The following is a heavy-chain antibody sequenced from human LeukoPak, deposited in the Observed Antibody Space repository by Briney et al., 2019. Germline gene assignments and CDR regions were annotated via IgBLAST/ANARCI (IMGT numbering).Heavy chain of an antibody. Sequence: VASVKVSCKASGYTFTSYDINWVRQATGQGLEWMGWMNPNSGNTGYAQKFQGRITMTRNTSISTAYMELSSLTSEGTAVYYCARIAAAGNRRLNYWGQGTLVTVSS. J-gene: IGHJ4*02. D-gene: IGHD6-13*01. CDR1: GYTFTSYD. CDR3: ARIAAAGNRRLNY. CDR2: MNPNSGNT. V-gene: IGHV1-8*01.